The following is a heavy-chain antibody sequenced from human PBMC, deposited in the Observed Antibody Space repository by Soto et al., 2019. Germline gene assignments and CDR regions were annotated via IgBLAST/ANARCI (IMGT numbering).Heavy chain of an antibody. J-gene: IGHJ1*01. D-gene: IGHD3-22*01. Sequence: QVQLVESGGGVVQPGRSLRLSCAASGFTFSSYGMHWVRQAPGKGLEWVAVIWYDGSNKYYADSVKGRFTISRDNSKNTLYLQMNSLRAEDTAVYSCARESSAAYFQHWGQGTLVTVSS. CDR1: GFTFSSYG. CDR3: ARESSAAYFQH. CDR2: IWYDGSNK. V-gene: IGHV3-33*01.